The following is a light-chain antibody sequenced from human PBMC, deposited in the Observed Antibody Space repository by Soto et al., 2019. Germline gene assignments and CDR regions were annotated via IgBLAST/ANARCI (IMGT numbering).Light chain of an antibody. CDR3: ISYAGSSIWV. J-gene: IGLJ3*02. Sequence: QSALTQPPSASGSPGQSVTISCTGTSSDVGAYNYVSWYQQHPGKAPKLVIYDITKQPSGVPDRFSGSKSGNTASLTVSGLQAEDEADYYCISYAGSSIWVFGGGTKLTVL. V-gene: IGLV2-8*01. CDR2: DIT. CDR1: SSDVGAYNY.